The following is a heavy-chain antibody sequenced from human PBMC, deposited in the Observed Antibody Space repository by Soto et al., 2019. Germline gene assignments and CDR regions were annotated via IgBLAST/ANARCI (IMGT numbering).Heavy chain of an antibody. V-gene: IGHV1-69*13. CDR2: IIPIFGTA. CDR3: ARVAVAGFVYYFDY. J-gene: IGHJ4*02. CDR1: GGTFSSYA. D-gene: IGHD6-19*01. Sequence: SVKVSCKASGGTFSSYAISWVRQAPGQGLEWMGGIIPIFGTANYAQKFQGRVTITADESTSTAYMELRSLRSDDTAVYYCARVAVAGFVYYFDYWGQGTLVTVSS.